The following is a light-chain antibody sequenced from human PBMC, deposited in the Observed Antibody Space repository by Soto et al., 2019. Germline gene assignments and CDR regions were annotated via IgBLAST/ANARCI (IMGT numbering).Light chain of an antibody. Sequence: EIVFTQSPGTLSLSPGERATLSCRASQSVSSSYLAWYQQKPGQAPRLLIYGASSRATGIPDRFSGSGSGTDFTLAIRRLEPEDFAVYYCQLYGGSSSITFGQGTRREIK. CDR1: QSVSSSY. CDR3: QLYGGSSSIT. CDR2: GAS. V-gene: IGKV3-20*01. J-gene: IGKJ5*01.